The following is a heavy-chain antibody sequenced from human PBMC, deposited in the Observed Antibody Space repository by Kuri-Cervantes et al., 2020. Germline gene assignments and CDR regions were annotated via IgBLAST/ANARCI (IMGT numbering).Heavy chain of an antibody. CDR1: GFTFDDYA. J-gene: IGHJ4*02. D-gene: IGHD3-22*01. V-gene: IGHV3-9*01. CDR3: ARLRGGYDFDY. Sequence: SLKISCAASGFTFDDYAMHWVRQAPGKGLEWVSGISWNSGSIGYADSVKGRFTISRDNAKNSLYLQMNSLRVEDTAIYYCARLRGGYDFDYWGQGTLVTVSS. CDR2: ISWNSGSI.